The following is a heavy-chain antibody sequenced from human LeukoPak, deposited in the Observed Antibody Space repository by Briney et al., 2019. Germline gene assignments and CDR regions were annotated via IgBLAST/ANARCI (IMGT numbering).Heavy chain of an antibody. CDR2: ISGSGGST. J-gene: IGHJ4*02. CDR1: GFTLSSYG. D-gene: IGHD5-24*01. Sequence: PGGSLRLSCAASGFTLSSYGMSWVRQAPGKGLEWVSAISGSGGSTYYADSVKGRFTISRDNSKNTLYLQMNSLRAEDTAVYYCAKVDSYNLDYWGQGTLVTVSS. CDR3: AKVDSYNLDY. V-gene: IGHV3-23*01.